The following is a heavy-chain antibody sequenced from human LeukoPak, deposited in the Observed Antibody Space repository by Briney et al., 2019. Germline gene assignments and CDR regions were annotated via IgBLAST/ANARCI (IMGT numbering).Heavy chain of an antibody. CDR3: ARGDYYGSGSNADY. CDR1: GFTFSSYA. Sequence: GGSLRLPCAASGFTFSSYAMHWVRQAPGKGLEWVALIWYDGSNKYYADSVKGRFTISRDNSKNTLFLQMSSLRVEDTAMYFCARGDYYGSGSNADYRGQGTLVSVSS. D-gene: IGHD3-10*01. CDR2: IWYDGSNK. J-gene: IGHJ4*02. V-gene: IGHV3-33*01.